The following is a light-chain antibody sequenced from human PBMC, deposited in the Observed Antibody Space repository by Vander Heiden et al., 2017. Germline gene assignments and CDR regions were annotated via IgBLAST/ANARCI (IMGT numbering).Light chain of an antibody. CDR2: GNS. Sequence: QSVLTQPPSVSAAPGPRVTISCTGSRPNFGAGYDVHWYQQLPGTAPKLLIYGNSKRPSGVPDRFSGSKSGTSASLAITGLQAEDEADYYCQSYDSSLSGVVFGGGTKLTVL. V-gene: IGLV1-40*01. CDR1: RPNFGAGYD. CDR3: QSYDSSLSGVV. J-gene: IGLJ2*01.